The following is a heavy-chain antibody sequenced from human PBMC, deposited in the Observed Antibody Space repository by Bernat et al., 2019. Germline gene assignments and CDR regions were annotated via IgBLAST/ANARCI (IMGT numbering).Heavy chain of an antibody. D-gene: IGHD5-18*01. CDR2: ISSSGSTI. J-gene: IGHJ6*03. CDR3: ARGDTAALFDYYYYMDV. V-gene: IGHV3-48*03. CDR1: GFTFSSYE. Sequence: EVQLVDSGGGLVQPGGCLRLSCAASGFTFSSYEMNGVRQAPGKGLERVSYISSSGSTIYYADSVKGRFTISRDNAKNSLYLQMNSLRAEDTAVYYCARGDTAALFDYYYYMDVWGKGTTVTVSS.